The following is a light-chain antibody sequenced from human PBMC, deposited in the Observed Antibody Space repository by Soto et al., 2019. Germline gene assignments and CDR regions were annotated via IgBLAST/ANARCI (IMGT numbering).Light chain of an antibody. V-gene: IGLV1-51*01. CDR3: GTWDSSLSAVV. J-gene: IGLJ2*01. CDR2: DNH. CDR1: SSNIGNNY. Sequence: QSVLTQPPSVSAAPGQKVTISCSGSSSNIGNNYVSWYQQPPGTAPKLLIYDNHKRPSGIPDRFSGSKSGTSATLGITGLQTGDEADYYCGTWDSSLSAVVFGGGTKLTVL.